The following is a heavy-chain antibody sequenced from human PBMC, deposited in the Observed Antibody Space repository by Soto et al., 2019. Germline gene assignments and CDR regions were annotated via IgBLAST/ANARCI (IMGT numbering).Heavy chain of an antibody. D-gene: IGHD2-2*01. CDR3: ARGRKRTYADLVPAATGHRPGYYYYGMDV. J-gene: IGHJ6*02. CDR1: GGSFSGYY. CDR2: INHSGST. V-gene: IGHV4-34*01. Sequence: TLSLTCAVYGGSFSGYYWSWIRQPPGKGLEWIGEINHSGSTNYNPSLKSRVTISVDTSKNQFSLKLSSVTAADTAVYYCARGRKRTYADLVPAATGHRPGYYYYGMDVWGQGTTVTVSS.